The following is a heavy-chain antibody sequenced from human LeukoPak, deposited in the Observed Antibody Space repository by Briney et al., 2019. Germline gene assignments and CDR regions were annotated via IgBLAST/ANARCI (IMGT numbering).Heavy chain of an antibody. Sequence: PSETLSLTCTVSGGSISSSSYYWGWIRQPPGKGLEWIGSIYYSGSTYYNPSLKSRVTISVDTSKNQFSLKLSSVTAADTAVYYCAKTQGAHIWFGESHYYYYMDVWGKGTTVTISS. CDR3: AKTQGAHIWFGESHYYYYMDV. V-gene: IGHV4-39*01. J-gene: IGHJ6*03. CDR2: IYYSGST. D-gene: IGHD3-10*01. CDR1: GGSISSSSYY.